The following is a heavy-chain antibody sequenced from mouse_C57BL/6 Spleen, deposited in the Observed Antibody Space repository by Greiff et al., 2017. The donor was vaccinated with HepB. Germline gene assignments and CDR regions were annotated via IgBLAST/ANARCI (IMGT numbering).Heavy chain of an antibody. CDR3: ARGDYGNYERFAY. V-gene: IGHV1-50*01. Sequence: QVQLQQPGAELVKPGASVKLSCKASGYTFTSYWMQWVKQRPGQGLEWIGEIDPSDSYTNYNQKFKGKATLTVDTSSSTAYMQLSSLTSEDSAVYYCARGDYGNYERFAYWGQRTLVTVSA. J-gene: IGHJ3*01. CDR1: GYTFTSYW. CDR2: IDPSDSYT. D-gene: IGHD2-1*01.